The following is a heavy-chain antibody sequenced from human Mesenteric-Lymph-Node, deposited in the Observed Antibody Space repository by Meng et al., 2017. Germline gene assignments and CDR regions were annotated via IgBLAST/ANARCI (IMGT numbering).Heavy chain of an antibody. V-gene: IGHV4-30-2*01. CDR3: VRDTRRGGGWFDP. Sequence: QLQESGSGLVRPSQTLSLTCAVPGDSITSGDYSWTWIRQPPRKGLEWIGYIYHGVNIYYTPSLRSRVTISVDKSRNQFSLKLTSVSAADTAVYYCVRDTRRGGGWFDPWGQGTLVTVSS. J-gene: IGHJ5*02. CDR2: IYHGVNI. CDR1: GDSITSGDYS. D-gene: IGHD3-10*01.